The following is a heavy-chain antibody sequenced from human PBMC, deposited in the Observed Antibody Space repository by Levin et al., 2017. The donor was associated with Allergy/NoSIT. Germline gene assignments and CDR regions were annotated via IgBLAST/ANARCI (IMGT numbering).Heavy chain of an antibody. V-gene: IGHV3-7*01. CDR1: GFTFSSYS. J-gene: IGHJ6*02. CDR2: MKEDGSEK. D-gene: IGHD2-2*01. CDR3: AREEVVAAAIKSLWAGAREPNYYGMDV. Sequence: GGSLRLSCAASGFTFSSYSMTWVRQAPGKGLEWVANMKEDGSEKYYEDSVKGRFIISRDNAKNSLYLQMNSLRAEDTAVYYCAREEVVAAAIKSLWAGAREPNYYGMDVWGQGTTVTVSS.